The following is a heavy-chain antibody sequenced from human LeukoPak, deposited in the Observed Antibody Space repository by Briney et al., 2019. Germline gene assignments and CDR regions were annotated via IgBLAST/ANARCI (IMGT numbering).Heavy chain of an antibody. CDR3: AKDKYYGSGSYFDY. CDR2: ISYDGSNK. D-gene: IGHD3-10*01. CDR1: GFTFSSYG. J-gene: IGHJ4*02. V-gene: IGHV3-30*18. Sequence: GGSLRLSCAASGFTFSSYGMHWVRQAPGKGLEWVAVISYDGSNKYYADSVKGRFTISRDNSKNTLYLQMNSLRAEDTAVYYCAKDKYYGSGSYFDYWGQGTLVTDSS.